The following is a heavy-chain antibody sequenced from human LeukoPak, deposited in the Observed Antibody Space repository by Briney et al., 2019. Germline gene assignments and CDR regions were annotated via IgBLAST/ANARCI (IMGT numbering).Heavy chain of an antibody. D-gene: IGHD2-2*01. J-gene: IGHJ4*02. Sequence: ASVKVSCKTSGYTFTAYYIYWVRQAPGQGPEWMGWINPNSGGTNSAQKFQGRVTMTRDASISTAYMELSRLRSDDTAVYYCASGCSTASRHGPFYSDYWGQGTLVTVSS. CDR3: ASGCSTASRHGPFYSDY. V-gene: IGHV1-2*02. CDR2: INPNSGGT. CDR1: GYTFTAYY.